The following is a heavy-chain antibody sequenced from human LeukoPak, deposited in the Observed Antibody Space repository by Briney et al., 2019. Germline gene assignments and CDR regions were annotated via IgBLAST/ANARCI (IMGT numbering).Heavy chain of an antibody. D-gene: IGHD3-22*01. CDR3: ARYTLEYYYDSSGYYFTPYYYYGMDV. J-gene: IGHJ6*02. Sequence: QPGGSLRLSCAASGFTFSSYWMSWVRQAPGKGLEWVANIKRGGSEKYYVDSVKGRFTISRDNAMNSLYLQMNSLRAEDTAVYYCARYTLEYYYDSSGYYFTPYYYYGMDVWGQGTTVTVSS. CDR2: IKRGGSEK. CDR1: GFTFSSYW. V-gene: IGHV3-7*01.